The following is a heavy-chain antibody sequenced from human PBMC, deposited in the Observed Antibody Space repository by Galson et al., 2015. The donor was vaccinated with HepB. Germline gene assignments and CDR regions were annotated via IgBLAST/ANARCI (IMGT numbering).Heavy chain of an antibody. CDR3: AKSIHLGRGFDS. D-gene: IGHD7-27*01. J-gene: IGHJ4*02. CDR1: GDSVSSNTVG. Sequence: CAISGDSVSSNTVGWNRIRQSPSRGLEWLGRTYYRSKWSNDYAVSVKSRITINPDTSKNQFSLQLNSVTPEDTAVYYCAKSIHLGRGFDSWGQGTLVTVS. V-gene: IGHV6-1*01. CDR2: TYYRSKWSN.